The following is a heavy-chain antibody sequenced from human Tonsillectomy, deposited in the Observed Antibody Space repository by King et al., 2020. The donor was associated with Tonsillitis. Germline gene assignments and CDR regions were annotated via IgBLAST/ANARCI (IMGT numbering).Heavy chain of an antibody. CDR3: ATTGVTSAGTHSYYYGLDL. CDR2: MSPDNGNR. V-gene: IGHV1-8*02. J-gene: IGHJ6*02. CDR1: GYTFTRYD. Sequence: VQLVQSGAEVRESGASVKVSCKASGYTFTRYDINWVRQAPGQGLEWMGWMSPDNGNRGYAQQFQGRVTLTRKASINTAYMELHSLGSHDTAVYDCATTGVTSAGTHSYYYGLDLWGQGTTVTV. D-gene: IGHD2-21*02.